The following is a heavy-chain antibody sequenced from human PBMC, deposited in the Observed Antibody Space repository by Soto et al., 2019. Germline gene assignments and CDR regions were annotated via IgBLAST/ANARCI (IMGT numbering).Heavy chain of an antibody. CDR2: ISAYNANT. D-gene: IGHD1-26*01. CDR1: GYTFTTYG. V-gene: IGHV1-18*01. Sequence: QVHLVQSGAEVKKPGASVKVSCKASGYTFTTYGIAWVRQAPGQGLAWMGWISAYNANTDYAQRLQGRVTITTDTSTSTAHMELRSLRSDDTAVYYCARGRYLDYWGQGTLVTVSS. CDR3: ARGRYLDY. J-gene: IGHJ4*02.